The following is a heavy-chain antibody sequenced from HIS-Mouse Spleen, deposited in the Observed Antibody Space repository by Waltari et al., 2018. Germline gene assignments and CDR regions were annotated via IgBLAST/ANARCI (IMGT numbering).Heavy chain of an antibody. V-gene: IGHV4-39*07. CDR3: ARLAAAGTY. J-gene: IGHJ4*02. CDR1: VGSISSSSYY. D-gene: IGHD6-13*01. CDR2: IYYSGST. Sequence: QLQLQESGPGLVKPSETLSLTCTVSVGSISSSSYYWGWIRQPPGKGLEWIGSIYYSGSTYYNPSLKSRVTISVDTSKYQFSLKLSSVTAADTAVYYCARLAAAGTYWGQGTLVTVSA.